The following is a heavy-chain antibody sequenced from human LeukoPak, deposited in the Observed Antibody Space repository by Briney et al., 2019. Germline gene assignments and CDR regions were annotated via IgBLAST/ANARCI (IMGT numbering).Heavy chain of an antibody. V-gene: IGHV1-24*01. D-gene: IGHD4-17*01. CDR3: ATLTTVTTGWFDP. Sequence: ASVKVSCKVSGYTLTELSMHWVRQAPGKGLEWMGGFDPEDGETIYAQKFQGRVTMTEDASTDTAYMELSSLRSEDTAVYYCATLTTVTTGWFDPWGQGTLVTVSS. CDR1: GYTLTELS. CDR2: FDPEDGET. J-gene: IGHJ5*02.